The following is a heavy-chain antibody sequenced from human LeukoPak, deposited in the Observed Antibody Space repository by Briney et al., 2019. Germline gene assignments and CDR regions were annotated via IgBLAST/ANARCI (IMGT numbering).Heavy chain of an antibody. CDR2: ISSSGTSI. Sequence: GGSLRLSCAAYGFTLSSYSMNSVRQAPGKGLEWDSSISSSGTSIYYADSVKARFTISRDNAKNSLYLQMNSLRAEDTAVYYCARHTGPYYGSGSDGLDVWGQGTTVTVSS. CDR3: ARHTGPYYGSGSDGLDV. D-gene: IGHD3-10*01. J-gene: IGHJ6*02. CDR1: GFTLSSYS. V-gene: IGHV3-21*01.